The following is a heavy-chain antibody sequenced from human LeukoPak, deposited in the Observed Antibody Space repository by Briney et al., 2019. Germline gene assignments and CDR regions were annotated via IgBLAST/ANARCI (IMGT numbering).Heavy chain of an antibody. J-gene: IGHJ5*02. V-gene: IGHV1-18*01. Sequence: ASVTVSCKASGYTFTSYGISWVRQDPGQGLEWMGWISAYNGNTNYAQKLQGRVTMTTDTSTSTAYMELRSLRSDDTAVYYCARMVGANFDWLLGSNWFDPWGQGTLVTVSS. CDR3: ARMVGANFDWLLGSNWFDP. D-gene: IGHD3-9*01. CDR2: ISAYNGNT. CDR1: GYTFTSYG.